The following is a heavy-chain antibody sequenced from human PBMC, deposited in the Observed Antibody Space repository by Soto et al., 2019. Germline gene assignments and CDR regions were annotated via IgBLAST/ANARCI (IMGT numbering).Heavy chain of an antibody. Sequence: ESGGGVVQPGRSLRLSCAASGFTFSSYGMHWVRQAPGKGLEWVAVIWYDGSNKYYADAVKGRFTISRDNSKNTLYLQMNSLRAEDTAVYYCARDTYGCDYWGQGTLVTVSS. D-gene: IGHD3-10*01. CDR1: GFTFSSYG. V-gene: IGHV3-33*01. CDR2: IWYDGSNK. CDR3: ARDTYGCDY. J-gene: IGHJ4*02.